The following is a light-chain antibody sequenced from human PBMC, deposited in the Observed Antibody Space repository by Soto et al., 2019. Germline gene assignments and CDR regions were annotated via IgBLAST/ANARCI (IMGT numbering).Light chain of an antibody. V-gene: IGLV4-69*02. CDR3: QTWGPGIQI. J-gene: IGLJ2*01. CDR1: SGPSSYA. CDR2: LKSDGSH. Sequence: QLVLTQSPSASASLGASVKLTCTLSSGPSSYAIAWHQQQPEKGPRYLMKLKSDGSHSKGDGIPDRFSGSSSGAERYRTISSLQSEDEADYYCQTWGPGIQIFGGGTKLPVL.